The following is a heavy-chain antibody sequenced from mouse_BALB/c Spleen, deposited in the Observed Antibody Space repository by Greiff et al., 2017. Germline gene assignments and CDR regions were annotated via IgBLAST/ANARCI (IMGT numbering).Heavy chain of an antibody. J-gene: IGHJ4*01. CDR2: ISSGSSTI. CDR3: ARGPNGNYVDYAMDY. Sequence: EVQRVESGGGLVQPGGSRKLSCAASGFTFSSFGMHWVRQAPEKGLEWVAYISSGSSTIYYADTVKGRFTISRDNPKNTLFLQMTSLRSEDTAMYYCARGPNGNYVDYAMDYWGQGTSVTVSS. D-gene: IGHD2-1*01. CDR1: GFTFSSFG. V-gene: IGHV5-17*02.